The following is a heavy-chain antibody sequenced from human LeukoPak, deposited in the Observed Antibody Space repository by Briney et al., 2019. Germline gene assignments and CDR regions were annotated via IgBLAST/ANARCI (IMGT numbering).Heavy chain of an antibody. CDR3: ARETWGYYFDY. D-gene: IGHD3-16*01. Sequence: ASVKVSCRASGGTFSSYAISWVRQAPGQGLEWMGGIIPIFGTANYAQKFQGRVTITTDESTSTDYMELSSLRSEDTAVYYCARETWGYYFDYWGQGTLVTVSS. CDR2: IIPIFGTA. CDR1: GGTFSSYA. J-gene: IGHJ4*02. V-gene: IGHV1-69*05.